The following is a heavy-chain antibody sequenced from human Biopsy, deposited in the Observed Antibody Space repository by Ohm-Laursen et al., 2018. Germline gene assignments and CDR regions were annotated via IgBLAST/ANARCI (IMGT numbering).Heavy chain of an antibody. CDR3: AADADGYYTEFDY. Sequence: EASVKVSCKASGGPSSNYAFSWVRQATGQGLEWVGRIVPILGHLNYAQRFQGRVSITADKSTTYVYMELSRLTSGDTAVYYCAADADGYYTEFDYWGPGTLVTVSS. J-gene: IGHJ4*02. D-gene: IGHD3-3*01. V-gene: IGHV1-69*04. CDR1: GGPSSNYA. CDR2: IVPILGHL.